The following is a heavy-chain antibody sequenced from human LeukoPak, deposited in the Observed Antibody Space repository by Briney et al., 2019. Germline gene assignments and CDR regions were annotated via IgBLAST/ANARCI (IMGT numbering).Heavy chain of an antibody. CDR1: GDSISTSKSY. D-gene: IGHD6-19*01. Sequence: SETLSLTCTVSGDSISTSKSYWGWIRQPPLKGLEWIGSIYYTGNTYYNASLKSRVTISIDTSKNQFSLKLNSVTAADTAVYYCAKVPDSSGWSTEYFQHWGQGTLVTVSS. J-gene: IGHJ1*01. CDR3: AKVPDSSGWSTEYFQH. V-gene: IGHV4-39*07. CDR2: IYYTGNT.